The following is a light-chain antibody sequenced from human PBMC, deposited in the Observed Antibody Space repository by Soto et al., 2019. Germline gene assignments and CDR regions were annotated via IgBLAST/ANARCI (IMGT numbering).Light chain of an antibody. CDR3: QHRHN. Sequence: DIVLTQSPATLSLSPGERATLSCRASQSVSRDFAWYQQKPGQAPRLLIHDASNRATGIPARFSGSGSGTDFTLTINSLQPEDFAVYYCQHRHNFGPGTKVDFK. CDR2: DAS. CDR1: QSVSRD. J-gene: IGKJ3*01. V-gene: IGKV3-11*01.